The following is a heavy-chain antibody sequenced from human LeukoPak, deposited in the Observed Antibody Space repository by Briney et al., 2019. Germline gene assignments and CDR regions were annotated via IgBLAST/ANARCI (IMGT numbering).Heavy chain of an antibody. J-gene: IGHJ4*02. CDR3: ARADGDYEAPFDY. CDR2: IYHSGST. V-gene: IGHV4-38-2*02. CDR1: GYSISSGYY. Sequence: SETLSLTCTVSGYSISSGYYWGWIRQPPGKGLEWIGSIYHSGSTYYNPSLKSRVTISVDTSKNQFSLKLSSVTAADTAVYYCARADGDYEAPFDYWGQGTLVTVSS. D-gene: IGHD4-17*01.